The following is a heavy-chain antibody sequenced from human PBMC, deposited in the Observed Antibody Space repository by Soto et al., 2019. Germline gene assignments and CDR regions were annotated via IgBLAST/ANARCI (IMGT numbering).Heavy chain of an antibody. CDR3: ARTYSSSWSPFDY. CDR2: INHSGGT. D-gene: IGHD6-13*01. J-gene: IGHJ4*02. Sequence: QVQLQQWGAGLLKPSETLSLTCAVYGGSFSGYYWSWIRQPPGKGLEWIGEINHSGGTNYNPSLKRRVTXSXDSXKNQFSLKLSSVTAADTAVYYCARTYSSSWSPFDYWGQGTLVTVSS. CDR1: GGSFSGYY. V-gene: IGHV4-34*01.